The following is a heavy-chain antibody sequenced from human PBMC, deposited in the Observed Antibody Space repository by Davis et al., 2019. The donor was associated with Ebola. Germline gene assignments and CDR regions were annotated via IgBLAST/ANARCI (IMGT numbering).Heavy chain of an antibody. J-gene: IGHJ4*02. Sequence: AASVKVSCKASGYTFTSYAMYWVRQAPGQRLEWMGWINAGNGNTKYSQKFQGRVTITRDTSASTAYMELSSLRSEDTAVYYCARVLGYGDHVGYWGQGTLVTVSS. V-gene: IGHV1-3*01. CDR3: ARVLGYGDHVGY. CDR2: INAGNGNT. D-gene: IGHD4-17*01. CDR1: GYTFTSYA.